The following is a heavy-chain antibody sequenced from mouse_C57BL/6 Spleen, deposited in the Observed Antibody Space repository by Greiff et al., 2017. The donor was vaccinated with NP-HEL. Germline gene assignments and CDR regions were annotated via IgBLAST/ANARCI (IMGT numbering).Heavy chain of an antibody. CDR3: AREGSFAY. D-gene: IGHD3-1*01. Sequence: EVQLQESGPGLVKPSQSLSLTCSVSGYSITSGYYWNWIRQFPGNQLEWMGYISYDGSNNYNPSLKNRITITRDTSKNQFFLKLNSVTTEDTATYYCAREGSFAYWGQGTLVTVSA. J-gene: IGHJ3*01. CDR1: GYSITSGYY. CDR2: ISYDGSN. V-gene: IGHV3-6*01.